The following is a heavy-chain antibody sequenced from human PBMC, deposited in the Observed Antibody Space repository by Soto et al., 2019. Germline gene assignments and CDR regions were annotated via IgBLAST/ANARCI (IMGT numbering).Heavy chain of an antibody. V-gene: IGHV3-21*01. CDR1: GFNFNSYT. CDR2: ISSSGYI. CDR3: ARACSGSSCYPGMDG. Sequence: GGSLRLSCAASGFNFNSYTINWVRQAPGKRLGWLSSISSSGYIFSTDSVRGRFTISRDNAKNSVYLQINSLSAEDTAVYFCARACSGSSCYPGMDGWGQGTTVTVSS. J-gene: IGHJ6*02. D-gene: IGHD6-13*01.